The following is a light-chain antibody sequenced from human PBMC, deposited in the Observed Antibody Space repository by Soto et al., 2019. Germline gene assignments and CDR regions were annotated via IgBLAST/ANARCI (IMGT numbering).Light chain of an antibody. Sequence: DIQLTQSPSFLSASVGDRVTITCRASQGISSDLAWYQQKSGKAPNLLIYAAFTLQSGVPSRFSGSGSGTEFTLTISSLQPEDFATYYCQQLNSYPITFGGGTKVEIK. CDR1: QGISSD. J-gene: IGKJ4*01. CDR3: QQLNSYPIT. CDR2: AAF. V-gene: IGKV1-9*01.